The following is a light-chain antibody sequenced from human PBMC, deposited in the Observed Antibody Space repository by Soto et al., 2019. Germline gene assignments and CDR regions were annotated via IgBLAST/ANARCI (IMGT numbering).Light chain of an antibody. CDR3: QQYATSPTT. CDR2: GTS. Sequence: EIVLTQSPGTLSLSPGERATVSCRASQSVDSYLAWYQQKPGQAPRLLSYGTSSRATGIPARFSGSGSGTDFTLTISRVEPEDFAVYYCQQYATSPTTLGQGARLDNK. CDR1: QSVDSY. J-gene: IGKJ5*01. V-gene: IGKV3-20*01.